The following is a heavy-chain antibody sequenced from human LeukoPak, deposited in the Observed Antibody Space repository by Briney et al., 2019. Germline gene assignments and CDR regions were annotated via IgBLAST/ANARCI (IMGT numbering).Heavy chain of an antibody. CDR3: TQTYYYDSSGYWTDY. J-gene: IGHJ4*02. CDR1: GFTFSNAW. V-gene: IGHV3-15*01. CDR2: IKSKTDGGTT. D-gene: IGHD3-22*01. Sequence: GGSLRLSCAASGFTFSNAWMSWVRQAPGKGLKWVGRIKSKTDGGTTDYAAPVKGRFTISRDDSKNTLYLQMNSLKTEDTAVYYCTQTYYYDSSGYWTDYWGQGTLVTVSS.